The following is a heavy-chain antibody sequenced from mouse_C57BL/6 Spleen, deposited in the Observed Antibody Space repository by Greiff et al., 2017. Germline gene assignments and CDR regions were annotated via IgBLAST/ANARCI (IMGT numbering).Heavy chain of an antibody. D-gene: IGHD3-3*01. J-gene: IGHJ2*01. CDR2: INPGSGGT. CDR3: ARGTHYYFDY. CDR1: GYAFTNYL. Sequence: QVQLKQSGAELVRPGTSVKVSCKASGYAFTNYLIEWVKQRPGQGLEWIGVINPGSGGTNYNEKFKGKATLTADKSSSTAYMQLSSLTSEDSAVYFCARGTHYYFDYWGQGTTLTVSS. V-gene: IGHV1-54*01.